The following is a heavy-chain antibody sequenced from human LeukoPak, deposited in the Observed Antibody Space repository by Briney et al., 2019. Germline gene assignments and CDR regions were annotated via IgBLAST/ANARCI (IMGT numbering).Heavy chain of an antibody. D-gene: IGHD3-9*01. CDR2: IYYSGST. CDR3: ASNARDILTGYFYHYYYMDV. CDR1: GGSVSSSSYY. J-gene: IGHJ6*03. Sequence: SETLSLTCTVSGGSVSSSSYYWGWIRQPPGKGLECIGSIYYSGSTYYNPSLKSRVTISVDTSKNQFSLKLSSVTAADTAVYYCASNARDILTGYFYHYYYMDVWGKGTTVTVSS. V-gene: IGHV4-39*07.